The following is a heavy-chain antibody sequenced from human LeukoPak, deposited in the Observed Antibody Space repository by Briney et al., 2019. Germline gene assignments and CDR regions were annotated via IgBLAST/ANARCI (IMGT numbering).Heavy chain of an antibody. CDR3: ARDALFGVVQPLNAFDI. D-gene: IGHD3-3*01. V-gene: IGHV4-30-2*01. Sequence: SQTLSLTCTVSGGSISSGGYYWSWIRQPPGKGLEWIGYIYHSGSTYYNPSLKSRVTISVDRSKNQFSLKLSSVTAADTAVYYCARDALFGVVQPLNAFDIWGQGTLVTVSS. CDR2: IYHSGST. J-gene: IGHJ3*02. CDR1: GGSISSGGYY.